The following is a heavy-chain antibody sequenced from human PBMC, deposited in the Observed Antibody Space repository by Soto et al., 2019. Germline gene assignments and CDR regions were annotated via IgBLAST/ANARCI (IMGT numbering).Heavy chain of an antibody. D-gene: IGHD3-16*01. CDR2: IYDSVTT. Sequence: QVQLQESGPGLVKPSGTLSLTCAVSGGSISSNEWWSWVRQPPVKGLGWIGEIYDSVTTNYNPSLKSRVTISIDKSKTQFSLKLTSLTAADTAVYYCARAVPFCLGPWGQGTLVTVSS. CDR3: ARAVPFCLGP. V-gene: IGHV4-4*02. CDR1: GGSISSNEW. J-gene: IGHJ5*02.